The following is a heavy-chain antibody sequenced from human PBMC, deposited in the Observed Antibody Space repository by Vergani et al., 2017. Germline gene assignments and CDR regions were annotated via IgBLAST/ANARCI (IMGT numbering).Heavy chain of an antibody. CDR1: GGTFSSYT. CDR2: IIPILGIA. V-gene: IGHV1-69*08. J-gene: IGHJ5*02. Sequence: QVQLVQSGAEVKKPGSSVKVSCKASGGTFSSYTISWVRQAPGQGLEWMGRIIPILGIANYAQKFQGRVTITADKSTSTAYMELSSLRSEDTAVYYCARDGGLSYDFWSGYRGRLWFDPWGQGTLVTVSS. CDR3: ARDGGLSYDFWSGYRGRLWFDP. D-gene: IGHD3-3*01.